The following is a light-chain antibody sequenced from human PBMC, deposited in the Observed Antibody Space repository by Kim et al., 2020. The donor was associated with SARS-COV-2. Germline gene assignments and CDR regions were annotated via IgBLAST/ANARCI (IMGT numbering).Light chain of an antibody. CDR2: AAS. V-gene: IGKV1-39*01. J-gene: IGKJ2*01. CDR1: QNISNY. Sequence: IQMTQSPSSLSASVGDRVTITCRASQNISNYLNWYQQKPGKAPKVLIYAASILQSGVPLRFSGSGSGTDFTLTISSLQPEDFATYYCQQSYSNPPEYTFGQGTKLEI. CDR3: QQSYSNPPEYT.